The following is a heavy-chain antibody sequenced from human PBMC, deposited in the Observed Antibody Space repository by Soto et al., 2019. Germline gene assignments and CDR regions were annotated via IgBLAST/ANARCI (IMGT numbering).Heavy chain of an antibody. J-gene: IGHJ4*02. D-gene: IGHD4-4*01. CDR3: ASAGYSNYVYAPDY. Sequence: QVQLVQSGAEVKKPGASVKVSCKASGYTFTSYAMHWVRQAPGQRLEWMGWINAGNGNTKYSQKSQGRVTITGDTSASTAYMELSSLRSEDTAVAYCASAGYSNYVYAPDYWGQGTLVTVSS. CDR1: GYTFTSYA. V-gene: IGHV1-3*01. CDR2: INAGNGNT.